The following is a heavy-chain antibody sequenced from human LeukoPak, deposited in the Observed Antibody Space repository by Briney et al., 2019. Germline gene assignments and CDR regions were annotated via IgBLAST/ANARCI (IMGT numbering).Heavy chain of an antibody. CDR1: GITFSSYS. CDR3: ARGWSPPGYYYYGMDV. CDR2: ISSSSSTI. V-gene: IGHV3-48*02. D-gene: IGHD6-19*01. J-gene: IGHJ6*02. Sequence: GGSLRLSCAASGITFSSYSMNWVRQAPGKGLEWVSYISSSSSTINYADSVKGRFTISRDNAKNSLYLQMNSLRDEDTAVYYCARGWSPPGYYYYGMDVWGQGTTVTVSS.